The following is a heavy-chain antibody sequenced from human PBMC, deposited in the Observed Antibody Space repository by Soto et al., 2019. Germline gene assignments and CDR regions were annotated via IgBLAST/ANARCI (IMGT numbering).Heavy chain of an antibody. CDR2: IGATGART. CDR1: GFTFSSYA. Sequence: GGSLRLSCAASGFTFSSYAMSWVRQAPGKGLEWVSGIGATGARTYYADSMEGRFTISRDNSENTLFLQMNSLRAEDTAIYYCAKDRHYDSSPQGYFDYWGQGTLVTVSS. CDR3: AKDRHYDSSPQGYFDY. V-gene: IGHV3-23*01. D-gene: IGHD3-22*01. J-gene: IGHJ4*02.